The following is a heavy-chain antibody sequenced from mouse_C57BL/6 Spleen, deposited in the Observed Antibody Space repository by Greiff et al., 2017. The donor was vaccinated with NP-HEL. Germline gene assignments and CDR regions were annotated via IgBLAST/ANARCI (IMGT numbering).Heavy chain of an antibody. D-gene: IGHD2-4*01. CDR2: ISYDGSN. CDR1: GYSITSGYY. V-gene: IGHV3-6*01. J-gene: IGHJ2*01. Sequence: VQLKESGPGLVKPSQSLSLTCSVTGYSITSGYYWNWIRQFPGNKLEWMGYISYDGSNNYNPSLKNRISITRDTSKNQFFLKLNSVTTEDTATYYCARQYDYDDYWGQGTTLTVSS. CDR3: ARQYDYDDY.